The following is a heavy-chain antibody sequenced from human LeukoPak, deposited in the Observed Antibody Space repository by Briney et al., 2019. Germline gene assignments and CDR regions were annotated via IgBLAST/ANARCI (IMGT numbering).Heavy chain of an antibody. J-gene: IGHJ1*01. CDR1: GYTFTSYA. D-gene: IGHD3-3*01. CDR2: ISPYNGNT. CDR3: AKDRRLRFLEWSSIGYFQH. Sequence: ASVKVSCKASGYTFTSYAMNWVRQAPGQGLEWMGWISPYNGNTKYAQKFQGRVTMTTDTSTSTAYMELRSLRSDDTAVYYCAKDRRLRFLEWSSIGYFQHWGQGTLVAVSS. V-gene: IGHV1-18*01.